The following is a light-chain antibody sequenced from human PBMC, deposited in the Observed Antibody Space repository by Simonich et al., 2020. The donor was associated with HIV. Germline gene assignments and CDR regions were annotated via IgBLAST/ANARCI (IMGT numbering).Light chain of an antibody. CDR2: KAS. J-gene: IGKJ1*01. Sequence: DIQMTQSPSTLSASVGDKVTITCQASQRISSWLAWYQQKPGKAPKLLIYKASSLESGVPSRFSCSGSGTEFTLTISSLQPDDFATYYCQQYNSYSPAFGQGTKVEIK. CDR1: QRISSW. V-gene: IGKV1-5*03. CDR3: QQYNSYSPA.